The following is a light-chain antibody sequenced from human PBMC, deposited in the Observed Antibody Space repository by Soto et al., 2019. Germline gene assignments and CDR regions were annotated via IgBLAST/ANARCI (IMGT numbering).Light chain of an antibody. J-gene: IGKJ5*01. CDR2: GAS. Sequence: DIVLTQSPGTLSLSPGERATLSCRASQSVSSSYLAWYQQKPGQAPRLLIYGASSRATGIPDRFSGSGSGTDFTLTISRLEPEDFAVYFCQQYGDSPLFGQGTRLEIK. CDR3: QQYGDSPL. V-gene: IGKV3-20*01. CDR1: QSVSSSY.